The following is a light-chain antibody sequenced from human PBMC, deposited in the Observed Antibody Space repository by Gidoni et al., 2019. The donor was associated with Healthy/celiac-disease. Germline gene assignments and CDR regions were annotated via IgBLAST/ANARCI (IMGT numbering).Light chain of an antibody. Sequence: EIVMMQSPATLSVSPGERATLSCRASQSVSSYLAWYQQKPGQAPRLLIYCASTRSTGIPATVSGSGSETEFTLTISSLQSEDFAVYYCQQRGTFXQXTKVKIK. J-gene: IGKJ1*01. CDR3: QQRGT. CDR1: QSVSSY. CDR2: CAS. V-gene: IGKV3-15*01.